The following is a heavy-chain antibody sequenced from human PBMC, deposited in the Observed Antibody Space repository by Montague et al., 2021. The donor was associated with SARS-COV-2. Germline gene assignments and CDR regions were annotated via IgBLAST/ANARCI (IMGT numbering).Heavy chain of an antibody. CDR3: AREMGDDRIGYLPRGWFDP. Sequence: SETLSLTCTVSGGSITNYYWTWIRQPPGKGLEWIGHIYSSGSTNFSPSFKGRGTMSIDASKNQFSLKLNSVTAADTAVYFCAREMGDDRIGYLPRGWFDPWGQGTLVTVSS. V-gene: IGHV4-59*01. D-gene: IGHD3-22*01. CDR2: IYSSGST. CDR1: GGSITNYY. J-gene: IGHJ5*02.